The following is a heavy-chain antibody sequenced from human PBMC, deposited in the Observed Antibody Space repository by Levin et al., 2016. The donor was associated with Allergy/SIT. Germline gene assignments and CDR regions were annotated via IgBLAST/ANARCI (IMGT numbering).Heavy chain of an antibody. V-gene: IGHV1-3*01. Sequence: ASVKVSCKASGYTFTSYAMHWVRQAPGQRLEWMGWINAGNGNTKYSQKFQGRVTITRDTSASTAYMELSSLRSEDTAVYYCARGYSGSYRSYYYYGMDVWGQGTTVTVSS. D-gene: IGHD1-26*01. CDR3: ARGYSGSYRSYYYYGMDV. CDR1: GYTFTSYA. J-gene: IGHJ6*02. CDR2: INAGNGNT.